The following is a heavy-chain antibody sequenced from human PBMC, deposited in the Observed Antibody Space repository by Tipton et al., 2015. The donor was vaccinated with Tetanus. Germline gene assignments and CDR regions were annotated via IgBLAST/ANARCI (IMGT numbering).Heavy chain of an antibody. V-gene: IGHV4-39*02. CDR3: ARHLYGYWFDP. J-gene: IGHJ5*02. Sequence: TLSLTCTVSGGSISDKKYYWGWIRQPPGKGLEWIASIYFKGDTYYSPTLKNRVTIAVDTSQNVFSLRLTSVTAADTAVYYCARHLYGYWFDPWGQGTLVTVSS. CDR1: GGSISDKKYY. D-gene: IGHD3-10*01. CDR2: IYFKGDT.